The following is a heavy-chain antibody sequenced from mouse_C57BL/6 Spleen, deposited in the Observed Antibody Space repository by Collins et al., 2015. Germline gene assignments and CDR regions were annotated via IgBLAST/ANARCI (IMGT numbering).Heavy chain of an antibody. D-gene: IGHD1-1*01. J-gene: IGHJ4*01. CDR1: GYSITSGYY. V-gene: IGHV3-6*01. CDR3: ARGSSYAMDY. Sequence: DVQLQESGPGLVKPSQSLSLTCSVTGYSITSGYYWNWIRQFPGNKLEWMGYISYDGSNNYNPSLKNRISITRDTSKNQFFLKLNSVTTEDTATYYCARGSSYAMDYWGQGTSVTVSS. CDR2: ISYDGSN.